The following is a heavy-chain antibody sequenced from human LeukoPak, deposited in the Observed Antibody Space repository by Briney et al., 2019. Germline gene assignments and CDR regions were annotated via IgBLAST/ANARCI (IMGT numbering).Heavy chain of an antibody. CDR1: GFTFSSYG. CDR2: ISGSGGST. J-gene: IGHJ3*02. V-gene: IGHV3-23*01. CDR3: AGWSTSLAAFDI. Sequence: GGSLRLSCAASGFTFSSYGMSWVRQAPGKGLEWVSAISGSGGSTYYADSVKGRFTISRDNSKNTLYLQMNSLRAEDTAVYYCAGWSTSLAAFDIWGQGTMVTVSS. D-gene: IGHD2-2*01.